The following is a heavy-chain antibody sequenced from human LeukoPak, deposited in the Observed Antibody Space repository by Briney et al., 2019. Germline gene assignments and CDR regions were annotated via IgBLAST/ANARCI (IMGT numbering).Heavy chain of an antibody. CDR3: ARGHSRDYYYAVDV. Sequence: GGSLRLSCAASGFTVSSNYMSWVRQAPGKGLEWVSVTDSGSGTYYADSVKGRFTISRDNSKNTLYLQMNSLRADDTAIYYCARGHSRDYYYAVDVWGQGTTVTVSS. CDR2: TDSGSGT. CDR1: GFTVSSNY. J-gene: IGHJ6*02. D-gene: IGHD3-22*01. V-gene: IGHV3-66*01.